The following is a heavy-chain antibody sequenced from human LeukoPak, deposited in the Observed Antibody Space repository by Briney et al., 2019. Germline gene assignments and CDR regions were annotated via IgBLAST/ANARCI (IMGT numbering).Heavy chain of an antibody. D-gene: IGHD3-10*01. V-gene: IGHV1-46*01. J-gene: IGHJ4*02. Sequence: ASVEVSCKASGYTFTSYYMHWVRQAPGQGLEWMGIINPSGGSTSYAQKFQGRVTMTRDTSTSTVYMELSSLRSEDTAVYYCARDVTRITMVRGSGKRLGYWGQGTLVTVSS. CDR3: ARDVTRITMVRGSGKRLGY. CDR2: INPSGGST. CDR1: GYTFTSYY.